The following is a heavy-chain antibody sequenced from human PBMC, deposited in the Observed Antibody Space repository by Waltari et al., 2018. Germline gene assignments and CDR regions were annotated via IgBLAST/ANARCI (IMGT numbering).Heavy chain of an antibody. CDR2: IYYSGST. Sequence: QVQLQESGPGLVKPSETLSLTCTVSGGSISSYYWSWIRQPPGKGLEWIGYIYYSGSTNYNPSLKSRVTISVDTSKNQFSLKLSSVTAADTAVYYCARAYSSSWWHFDYWGQGTLVTVSS. J-gene: IGHJ4*02. CDR1: GGSISSYY. CDR3: ARAYSSSWWHFDY. D-gene: IGHD6-13*01. V-gene: IGHV4-59*01.